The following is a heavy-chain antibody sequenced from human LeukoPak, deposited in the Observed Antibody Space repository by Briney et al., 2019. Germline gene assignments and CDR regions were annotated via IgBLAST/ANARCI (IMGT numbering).Heavy chain of an antibody. CDR2: IFSSGSGI. J-gene: IGHJ4*02. CDR1: GFTFTSYD. CDR3: ARNLTGTTYFDY. D-gene: IGHD1-1*01. Sequence: GGSLRLSCTASGFTFTSYDMNWVRQAPGKGLEWISYIFSSGSGIKYADSVKGRFTISRDNAKKSVYLQMNSLRGEDTAVYYCARNLTGTTYFDYWGQGTLVTVSS. V-gene: IGHV3-48*03.